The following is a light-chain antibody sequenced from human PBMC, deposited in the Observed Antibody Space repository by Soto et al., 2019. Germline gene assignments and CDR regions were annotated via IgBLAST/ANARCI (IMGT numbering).Light chain of an antibody. Sequence: DIQLTQSPSSLSASVGDRVTITCQASQDISNYLNWYRQKSGKAPKLLINEASNLEAGVPSRFSGSGFGTDFNLTFTSLQPEDIGTYYCQQYDNPVYTFGQGTKLEIK. J-gene: IGKJ2*01. CDR1: QDISNY. CDR3: QQYDNPVYT. CDR2: EAS. V-gene: IGKV1-33*01.